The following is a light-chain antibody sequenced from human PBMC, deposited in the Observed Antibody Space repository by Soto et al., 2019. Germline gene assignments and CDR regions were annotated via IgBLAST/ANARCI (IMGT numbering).Light chain of an antibody. J-gene: IGKJ1*01. CDR2: DAS. Sequence: DIQMTQSPPTLYASVGDRVTITCRASQSISSWLAWYQQKAGQAPTILTSDASSLARGVPARCGGGGSETECTLTISSLQADVVLTSYCQHYHDYPWTFGKGTEVDI. CDR3: QHYHDYPWT. CDR1: QSISSW. V-gene: IGKV1-5*01.